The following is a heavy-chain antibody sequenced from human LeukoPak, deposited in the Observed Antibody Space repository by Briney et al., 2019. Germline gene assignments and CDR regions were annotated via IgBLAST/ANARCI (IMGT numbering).Heavy chain of an antibody. CDR3: TTDRGPWLQFHYYGMDV. V-gene: IGHV3-30*02. CDR1: GFTFSSYG. D-gene: IGHD5-24*01. CDR2: IRYDGSNK. Sequence: GGSLRLPCAASGFTFSSYGMHWVRQAPGKGLEWVAFIRYDGSNKYYADSVKGRFTISRDNSKNTLYLQMNSLKTEDTAMYYCTTDRGPWLQFHYYGMDVWGQGTTVTVSS. J-gene: IGHJ6*02.